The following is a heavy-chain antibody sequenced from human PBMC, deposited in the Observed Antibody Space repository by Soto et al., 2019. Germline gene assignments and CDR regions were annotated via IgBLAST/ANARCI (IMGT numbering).Heavy chain of an antibody. CDR1: GFTFSSYG. J-gene: IGHJ1*01. CDR2: ISYDGSNK. V-gene: IGHV3-30*18. Sequence: QVQLVESGGGVVQPGRSLRLSCAASGFTFSSYGMHWVRQAPGEGLEWVAVISYDGSNKYYADSVKGRFTISRDNSKNTLYLQMNSLRAEDTAVYYCAKWDAPNSGSPGYFQHWGQGTLVTVSS. CDR3: AKWDAPNSGSPGYFQH. D-gene: IGHD1-26*01.